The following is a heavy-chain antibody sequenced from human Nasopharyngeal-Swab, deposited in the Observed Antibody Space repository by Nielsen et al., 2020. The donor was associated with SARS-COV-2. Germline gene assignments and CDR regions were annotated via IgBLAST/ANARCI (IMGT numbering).Heavy chain of an antibody. CDR1: GFIFSNYA. CDR3: AKDWDITFGGVQAS. CDR2: ISGRGDST. Sequence: GGSLRLSCAASGFIFSNYAMNWVRLAPGKGLEWVSAISGRGDSTFYADSVQGRFTISRDNSKNTLYLQMNSLRAEDTAVYYCAKDWDITFGGVQASWGQGTLVTVSS. D-gene: IGHD3-16*01. J-gene: IGHJ5*02. V-gene: IGHV3-23*01.